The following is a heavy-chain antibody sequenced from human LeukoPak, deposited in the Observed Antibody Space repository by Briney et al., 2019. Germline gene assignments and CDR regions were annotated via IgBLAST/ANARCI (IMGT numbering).Heavy chain of an antibody. D-gene: IGHD3-22*01. Sequence: GGSLRLSCAGSEFTFSSYSMHWVRQAPGKGLEWVSSIDGSSSDIYYADSVKGRFTISRDNSKNSLYLQMKSPRAEDTALYYCARRGYYDYSGFDYWGQGTLVTVSS. V-gene: IGHV3-21*01. CDR3: ARRGYYDYSGFDY. CDR2: IDGSSSDI. CDR1: EFTFSSYS. J-gene: IGHJ4*02.